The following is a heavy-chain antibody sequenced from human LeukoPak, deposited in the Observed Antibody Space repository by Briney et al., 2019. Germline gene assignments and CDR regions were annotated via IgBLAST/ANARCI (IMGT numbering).Heavy chain of an antibody. CDR1: GGSISSSSYY. Sequence: SETLSLTCTVSGGSISSSSYYWGWIRQPPGKGLEWIGSIYYSGSTYYNPSLKSRVTISVDTSKNQFSLKLGSVTAADTAVYYCARGYGDSYTPGYYYGMDVWGQGTTVTVSS. CDR2: IYYSGST. D-gene: IGHD4-17*01. CDR3: ARGYGDSYTPGYYYGMDV. J-gene: IGHJ6*02. V-gene: IGHV4-39*01.